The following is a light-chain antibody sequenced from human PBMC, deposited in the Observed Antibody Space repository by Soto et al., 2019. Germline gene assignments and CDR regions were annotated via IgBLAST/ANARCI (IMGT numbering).Light chain of an antibody. V-gene: IGLV1-40*01. CDR2: GNS. Sequence: QAVVTQPPSVSGAPGQRVTISCTGSSSNIGAGYVVHWYQHLPGTAPRLLIYGNSNRPSGVPDRFSGSKSGTSASLAITGLQTEDEADYYCQSFDSGLRGEVFGGGTKVTVL. CDR1: SSNIGAGYV. CDR3: QSFDSGLRGEV. J-gene: IGLJ3*02.